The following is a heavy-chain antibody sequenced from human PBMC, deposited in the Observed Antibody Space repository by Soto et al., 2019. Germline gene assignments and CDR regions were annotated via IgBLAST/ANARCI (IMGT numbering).Heavy chain of an antibody. J-gene: IGHJ4*02. CDR3: GRDEALTGILDY. CDR2: INYSGSNI. V-gene: IGHV3-21*06. Sequence: GGSLRLSCAASGFTFSIYSMNWVRQAPGKGLEWVSSINYSGSNIFYADSLKGRFTVSRDNAKNTLFLQMRSLRAEDTAVYYCGRDEALTGILDYWGRGTLVTVSS. CDR1: GFTFSIYS. D-gene: IGHD1-20*01.